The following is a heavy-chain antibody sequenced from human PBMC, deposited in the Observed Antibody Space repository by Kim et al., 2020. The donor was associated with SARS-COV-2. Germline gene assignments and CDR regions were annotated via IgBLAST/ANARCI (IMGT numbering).Heavy chain of an antibody. Sequence: SVKVSCKASGGTFSSYAISWVRQAPGQGLEWMGGIIPIFGTANYAQKFQGRVTITADESTSTAYMELSSLRSEDTAVYYCATNHGYITGTTGDAFDIWGQGTMVTVSS. CDR2: IIPIFGTA. V-gene: IGHV1-69*13. J-gene: IGHJ3*02. CDR1: GGTFSSYA. D-gene: IGHD1-7*01. CDR3: ATNHGYITGTTGDAFDI.